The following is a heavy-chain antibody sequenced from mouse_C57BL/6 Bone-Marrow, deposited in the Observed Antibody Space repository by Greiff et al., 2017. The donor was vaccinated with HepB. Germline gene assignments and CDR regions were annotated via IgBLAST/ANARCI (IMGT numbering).Heavy chain of an antibody. CDR2: IYPGDGDT. Sequence: VQRVESGPELVKPGASVKISCKASGYAFSSSWMNWVKQRPGKGLEWIGRIYPGDGDTNYNGKFKGKATLTADKSSSTAYMQRSSLTSEDSAVYFCARSTTVVATDYWGQGTTLTVSS. D-gene: IGHD1-1*01. CDR3: ARSTTVVATDY. CDR1: GYAFSSSW. V-gene: IGHV1-82*01. J-gene: IGHJ2*01.